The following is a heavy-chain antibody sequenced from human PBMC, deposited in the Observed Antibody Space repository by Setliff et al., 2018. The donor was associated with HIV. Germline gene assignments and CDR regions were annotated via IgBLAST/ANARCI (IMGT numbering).Heavy chain of an antibody. CDR2: ISSSGNTV. Sequence: PGGSLRLSCTASGFTFSGYEMNWVRQAPGKGLEWVSYISSSGNTVYYADSVKGRFAISRDNAKNSLYLQMNSLRGEDTAVYYCARYFRDGSYNDYWGQGTLVTSPQ. CDR1: GFTFSGYE. V-gene: IGHV3-48*03. D-gene: IGHD3-10*01. CDR3: ARYFRDGSYNDY. J-gene: IGHJ4*02.